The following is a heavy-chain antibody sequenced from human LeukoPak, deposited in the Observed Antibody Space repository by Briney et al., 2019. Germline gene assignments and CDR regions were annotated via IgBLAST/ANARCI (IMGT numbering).Heavy chain of an antibody. V-gene: IGHV3-23*01. CDR2: ISGSGGNI. CDR3: AKDSRQASGTYEFDS. CDR1: GFTFSSYA. Sequence: GGSLSLSCAASGFTFSSYAMTWVRQAPGKGLEWVAGISGSGGNIYYADSVRGRFTISRDNSENKLYLQMSSLRAEDTAIYCCAKDSRQASGTYEFDSWGQGSLVTVSS. J-gene: IGHJ5*01. D-gene: IGHD3-10*01.